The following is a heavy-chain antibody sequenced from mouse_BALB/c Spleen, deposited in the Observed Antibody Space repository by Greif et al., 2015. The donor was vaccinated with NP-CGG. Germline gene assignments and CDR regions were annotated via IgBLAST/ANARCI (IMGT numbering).Heavy chain of an antibody. CDR1: GFTFSSFG. V-gene: IGHV5-17*02. D-gene: IGHD2-2*01. Sequence: DVHLVESGGGLVQPGGSRKLSCAASGFTFSSFGMHWVRQAPEKGLEWVAYISSGSSTIYYADTVKGRFTISRDNPKNTLFLQMTSLRSEDTAMYYCARDGYDFYAMDYWGQGTSVTVSS. CDR2: ISSGSSTI. CDR3: ARDGYDFYAMDY. J-gene: IGHJ4*01.